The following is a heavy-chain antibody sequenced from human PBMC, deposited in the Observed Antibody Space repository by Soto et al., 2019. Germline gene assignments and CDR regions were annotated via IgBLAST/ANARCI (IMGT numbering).Heavy chain of an antibody. Sequence: SETLSLTCTVSGGSISSYYWNWIRQPPGKGLEWIGYIYYSGSTNYNPSLKSRVTISVDMSKNQFSLKLSSVTAADTAVYYCAREANCSGGSCYYFDYWGQGSLVTVSS. CDR3: AREANCSGGSCYYFDY. D-gene: IGHD2-15*01. CDR1: GGSISSYY. V-gene: IGHV4-59*01. CDR2: IYYSGST. J-gene: IGHJ4*02.